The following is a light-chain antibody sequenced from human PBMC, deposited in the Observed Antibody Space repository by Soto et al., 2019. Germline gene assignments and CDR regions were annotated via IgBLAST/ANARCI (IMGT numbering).Light chain of an antibody. CDR3: QSYDSSLSAVV. V-gene: IGLV1-40*01. CDR2: GNS. J-gene: IGLJ3*02. CDR1: SSNIGADYD. Sequence: QSVLTQPPSVSGAPGQRVTISCTGSSSNIGADYDVHWYQQRPGTAPKLLIYGNSNRPSGVPDRFSGSKSGTSASLALTGLQAEDEADYYCQSYDSSLSAVVFGGGTKLTVL.